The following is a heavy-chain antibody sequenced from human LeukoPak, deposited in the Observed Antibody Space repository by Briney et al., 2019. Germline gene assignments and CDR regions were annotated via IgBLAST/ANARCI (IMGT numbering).Heavy chain of an antibody. D-gene: IGHD6-6*01. V-gene: IGHV3-15*01. J-gene: IGHJ4*02. CDR1: ALTVTNAW. Sequence: GGSLRLSCAASALTVTNAWMDWVRQVPGKGLEWVGRIKSKTDGGTADYAAPVKGRFTISRDDSKNTVYLQMSSLKTEDTGVYHCTTDRGIAIRPLFDYWGQGTLVTVSS. CDR2: IKSKTDGGTA. CDR3: TTDRGIAIRPLFDY.